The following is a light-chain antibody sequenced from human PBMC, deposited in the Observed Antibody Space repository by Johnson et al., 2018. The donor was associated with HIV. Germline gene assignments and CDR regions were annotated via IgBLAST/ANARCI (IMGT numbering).Light chain of an antibody. V-gene: IGLV1-51*02. CDR2: ENN. J-gene: IGLJ1*01. CDR3: GTWDSSLSAV. Sequence: QAVLTQPPSVSAAPGQKVTISCSGSSSNIGNNYVSWYQQLPGTAPKLLIYENNKRPSGIPDRLSGSKSATSATLGITGLQTGDEADYYCGTWDSSLSAVFGTGAQVTVL. CDR1: SSNIGNNY.